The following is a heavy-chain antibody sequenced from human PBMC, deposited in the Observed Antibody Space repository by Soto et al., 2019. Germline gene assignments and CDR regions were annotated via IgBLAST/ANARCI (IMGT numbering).Heavy chain of an antibody. D-gene: IGHD3-22*01. CDR2: IIPIFDTT. J-gene: IGHJ4*02. V-gene: IGHV1-69*08. Sequence: QVQLVQSGTEVKKTGSSVTVSCKASGGPYSEYSVSWVRQAPGHGLEWVGRIIPIFDTTDYAQKFQGRATITADKSTSTVYMDLSSLRSEDTAVYYCARSLLGDDYDSAGLDNWGQGTLVTVSS. CDR3: ARSLLGDDYDSAGLDN. CDR1: GGPYSEYS.